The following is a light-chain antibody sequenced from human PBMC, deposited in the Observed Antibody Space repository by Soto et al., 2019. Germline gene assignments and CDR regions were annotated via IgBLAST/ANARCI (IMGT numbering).Light chain of an antibody. CDR2: QVT. CDR1: NTDVGGSNY. Sequence: QSALTQPASVSGSPGQSITISCTGTNTDVGGSNYVSWYQQHPGKAPKLMIYQVTNRPSGVSNRFSGSRSGNTASLTISGLQAEDEADYYCSSYTDSSNYVFGTGTKLTVL. CDR3: SSYTDSSNYV. V-gene: IGLV2-14*01. J-gene: IGLJ1*01.